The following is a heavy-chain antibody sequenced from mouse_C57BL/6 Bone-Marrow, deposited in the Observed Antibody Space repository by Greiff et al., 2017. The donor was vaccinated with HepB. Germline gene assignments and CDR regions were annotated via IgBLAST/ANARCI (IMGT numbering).Heavy chain of an antibody. Sequence: EVKLQQSGPELVKPGASVKISCKASGYTFTDYYMNWVKQSHGKSLEWIGDINPNNGGTSYNQKFKGKATLTVDKSSSTAYMELRSLTSEDSAVYYCASSYDYDGFAYWGQGTLVTVSA. V-gene: IGHV1-26*01. CDR2: INPNNGGT. D-gene: IGHD2-4*01. CDR3: ASSYDYDGFAY. J-gene: IGHJ3*01. CDR1: GYTFTDYY.